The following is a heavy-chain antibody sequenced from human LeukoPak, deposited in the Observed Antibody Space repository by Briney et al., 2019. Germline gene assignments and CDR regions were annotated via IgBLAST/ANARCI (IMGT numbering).Heavy chain of an antibody. D-gene: IGHD5-24*01. CDR2: ISAYNGNT. CDR1: GYTFTSYG. Sequence: ASVTVSCKASGYTFTSYGISWVRQAPGQGLGWMGWISAYNGNTNYAQKLQGRVTMTTDTSTSTAYMELSSLRSEDTAVYYCARDGRGDGYNPFDYWGQGTLVTVSS. V-gene: IGHV1-18*01. J-gene: IGHJ4*02. CDR3: ARDGRGDGYNPFDY.